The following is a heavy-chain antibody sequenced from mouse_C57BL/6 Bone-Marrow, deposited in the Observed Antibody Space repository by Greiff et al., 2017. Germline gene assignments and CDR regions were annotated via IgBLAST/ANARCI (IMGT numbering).Heavy chain of an antibody. Sequence: EVKLMESGGGLVQPGASLRLSCAASGFTFTDYYMSWVRQPPGKAPEWLALIRNKANGYTTEYTASVKGRFTISRDNSPNILYLQMSTRRAEDSATYYCVTAVSRCYGTGAMDYWGQGTSGTVSS. CDR2: IRNKANGYTT. V-gene: IGHV7-4*01. CDR3: VTAVSRCYGTGAMDY. J-gene: IGHJ4*01. D-gene: IGHD2-1*01. CDR1: GFTFTDYY.